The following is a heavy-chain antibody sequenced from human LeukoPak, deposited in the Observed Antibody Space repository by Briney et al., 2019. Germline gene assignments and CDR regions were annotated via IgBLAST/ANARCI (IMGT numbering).Heavy chain of an antibody. CDR2: ISSSDNTI. D-gene: IGHD4-17*01. V-gene: IGHV3-11*01. CDR1: GFIFSDYY. CDR3: ARDLTTVTSFDF. J-gene: IGHJ4*02. Sequence: GGSLGLSCAASGFIFSDYYMSWIRQAPGKGLEWISYISSSDNTIFYADSVKGRFTISRDNAKNSLYLQMNSLRAEDTAFYYCARDLTTVTSFDFGGQGTLVTVSS.